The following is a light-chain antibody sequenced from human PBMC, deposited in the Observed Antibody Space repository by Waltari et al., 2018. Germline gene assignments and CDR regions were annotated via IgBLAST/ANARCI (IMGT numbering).Light chain of an antibody. CDR2: RDH. CDR1: SSNIRGHA. V-gene: IGLV1-44*01. J-gene: IGLJ3*02. CDR3: SSWDDSLQGWL. Sequence: QSVLPQPPSASGTPGQRVTISCSGSSSNIRGHAVTLYQQLPGTAPKLLIYRDHQRPSGVPERFSGSRSGASASLAISGLQSDDEADYYCSSWDDSLQGWLFGGGTKLTVL.